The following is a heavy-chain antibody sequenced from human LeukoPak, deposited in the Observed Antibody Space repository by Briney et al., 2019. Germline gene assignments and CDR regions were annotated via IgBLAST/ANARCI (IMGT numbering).Heavy chain of an antibody. D-gene: IGHD6-19*01. CDR3: AREVEQWLVRGGDY. J-gene: IGHJ4*02. V-gene: IGHV1-18*01. CDR1: GYTFTNYG. CDR2: ISVYNGNT. Sequence: EASVKVSCKASGYTFTNYGIRWVRQAPGQGLEWMGWISVYNGNTNYAQKFQGRVTMTTDTSTRTAYMELRSLRSDDTAVYYCAREVEQWLVRGGDYWGQGTLVTVSS.